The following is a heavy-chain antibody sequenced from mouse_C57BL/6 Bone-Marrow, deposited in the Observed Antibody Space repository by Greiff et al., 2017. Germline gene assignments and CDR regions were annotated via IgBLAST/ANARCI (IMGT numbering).Heavy chain of an antibody. Sequence: EVQLQESGPGLAKPSQTLSLTCSVTGYSFTSDYWNWIRKFPGNKLEYMGYIRYSGSTYYNPSLKSRISITRDTSKNQYYQQLNSVTTEDTATYYCARSTVVATDAMDYWGQGTSVTVSS. CDR3: ARSTVVATDAMDY. CDR2: IRYSGST. V-gene: IGHV3-8*01. D-gene: IGHD1-1*01. J-gene: IGHJ4*01. CDR1: GYSFTSDY.